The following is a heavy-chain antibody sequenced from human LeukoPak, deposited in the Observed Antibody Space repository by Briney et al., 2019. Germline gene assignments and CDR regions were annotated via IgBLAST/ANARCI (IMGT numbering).Heavy chain of an antibody. Sequence: ASVKVSCKASGYTFTSYAMHWVRQAPGQRLEWMGWINAGNGNTKYSQKFQGRVTLTRDTSASTAYMELSSLRSEDTAVYYCARDHQSATRIAVAVGDYWGQGTLVTVSS. CDR3: ARDHQSATRIAVAVGDY. J-gene: IGHJ4*02. CDR1: GYTFTSYA. V-gene: IGHV1-3*01. CDR2: INAGNGNT. D-gene: IGHD6-19*01.